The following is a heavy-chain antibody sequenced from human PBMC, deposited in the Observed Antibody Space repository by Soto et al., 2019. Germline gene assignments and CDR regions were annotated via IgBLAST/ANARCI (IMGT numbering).Heavy chain of an antibody. CDR1: GGSFSGYY. D-gene: IGHD3-10*01. V-gene: IGHV4-34*01. CDR2: INHSGST. CDR3: ARGRITMVRGRNWFDP. J-gene: IGHJ5*02. Sequence: ETLSLTCAVYGGSFSGYYWSWIRQPPGKGLEWIGEINHSGSTNYNPSLKSRVTISVDTSKNQFSLKLSSVTAADTAVYYCARGRITMVRGRNWFDPWGQGTLVTVSS.